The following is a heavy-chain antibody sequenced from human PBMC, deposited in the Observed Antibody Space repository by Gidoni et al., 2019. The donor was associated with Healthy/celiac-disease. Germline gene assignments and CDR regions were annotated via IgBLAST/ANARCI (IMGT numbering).Heavy chain of an antibody. CDR2: IFSNDEK. V-gene: IGHV2-26*01. Sequence: VTLKESGPVLVKPTETLTLTCTVSGFSLSNARMGVRWLRQPPGKALEWLAHIFSNDEKSYSTSLKSRLTISKDTSKSQVVLTMTNMDPVDTATYYCARITYYDFWSGYYTYYYYGMDVWGKGTTVTVSS. CDR1: GFSLSNARMG. CDR3: ARITYYDFWSGYYTYYYYGMDV. J-gene: IGHJ6*04. D-gene: IGHD3-3*01.